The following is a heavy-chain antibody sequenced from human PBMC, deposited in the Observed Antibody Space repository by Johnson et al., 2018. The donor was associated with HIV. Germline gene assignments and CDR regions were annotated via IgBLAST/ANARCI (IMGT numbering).Heavy chain of an antibody. CDR2: IWYDGSNN. V-gene: IGHV3-33*08. CDR1: GFTFRNYA. J-gene: IGHJ3*02. CDR3: ARGAGKAYGGNFLDAFDI. Sequence: QVQLVESGGGVVQPGRSLRLSCVASGFTFRNYAMHWVRQAPGKGLEWVAVIWYDGSNNYYADSVKVRFTISKDNSSNTLFLHMNSLRADDKAVYSCARGAGKAYGGNFLDAFDIWGQGTMVTVSS. D-gene: IGHD4-23*01.